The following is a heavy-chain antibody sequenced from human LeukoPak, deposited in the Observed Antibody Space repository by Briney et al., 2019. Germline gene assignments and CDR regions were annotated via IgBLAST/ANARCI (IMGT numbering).Heavy chain of an antibody. CDR1: GYTFTGYY. Sequence: ASVKVSCKASGYTFTGYYMHWVRQAPGQGLEWMGRINPNSGGTNYAQKFQGRVTMTRDTSISTAYMELSRLRSDDTAVYYCAREFHSVSHGAVAADYWGQGTLVTVSS. J-gene: IGHJ4*02. CDR3: AREFHSVSHGAVAADY. D-gene: IGHD6-19*01. CDR2: INPNSGGT. V-gene: IGHV1-2*06.